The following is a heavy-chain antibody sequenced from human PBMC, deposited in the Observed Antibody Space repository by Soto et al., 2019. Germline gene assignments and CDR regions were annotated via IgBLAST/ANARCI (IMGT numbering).Heavy chain of an antibody. Sequence: ASVKVSCKASGHILINYYIHWVRQAPGQGLEWIRIINPNVGSTNYAQKFRGRVTMARDTSTGTVYMDLSRLRSDDTAVYYCARDLAAADYWGQGTLVTVSS. V-gene: IGHV1-46*01. D-gene: IGHD6-13*01. CDR3: ARDLAAADY. J-gene: IGHJ4*02. CDR1: GHILINYY. CDR2: INPNVGST.